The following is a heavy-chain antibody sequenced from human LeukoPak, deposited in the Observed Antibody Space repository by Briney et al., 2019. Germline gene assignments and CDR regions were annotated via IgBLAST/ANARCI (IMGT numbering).Heavy chain of an antibody. CDR1: GYTFTSYA. CDR2: INTNTGNP. CDR3: AGLAYYYDSSGYPKESSFDY. J-gene: IGHJ4*02. Sequence: ASVKVSCKASGYTFTSYAMNWVRQAPGQGLEWMGWINTNTGNPTYAQGFTGRFVFSLDTSVSTAYLQIGSLKAEDTAVYYCAGLAYYYDSSGYPKESSFDYWGQGTLVTVSS. D-gene: IGHD3-22*01. V-gene: IGHV7-4-1*01.